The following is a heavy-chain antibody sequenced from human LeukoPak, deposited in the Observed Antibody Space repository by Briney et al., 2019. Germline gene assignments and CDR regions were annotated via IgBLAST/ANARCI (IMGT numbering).Heavy chain of an antibody. CDR3: ARRRTYCDFWSGYSPNYFDY. J-gene: IGHJ4*02. D-gene: IGHD3-3*01. V-gene: IGHV4-31*03. Sequence: SETLSLTCTVSGGSISSGGYYWSWIRQHPGKGLEWIGYIYYSGSTYYNPSLKSRVTISVDTSKNQFSLKLSSVTAADTAVYYCARRRTYCDFWSGYSPNYFDYWGQGTLVTVSS. CDR1: GGSISSGGYY. CDR2: IYYSGST.